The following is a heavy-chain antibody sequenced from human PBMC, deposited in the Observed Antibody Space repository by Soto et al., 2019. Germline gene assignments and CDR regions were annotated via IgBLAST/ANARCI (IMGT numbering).Heavy chain of an antibody. CDR1: GGSISSGGYY. D-gene: IGHD1-20*01. CDR3: ARVLRLLANWNDEEPCYFDY. J-gene: IGHJ4*02. CDR2: IYYSGST. Sequence: SETLSLTCTVSGGSISSGGYYWSWIRQHPGEGLEWIGYIYYSGSTYYNPSLKSRVTISVDTSKNQFSLKLSSVTAADTAVYYCARVLRLLANWNDEEPCYFDYWGQGTLVTVSS. V-gene: IGHV4-31*03.